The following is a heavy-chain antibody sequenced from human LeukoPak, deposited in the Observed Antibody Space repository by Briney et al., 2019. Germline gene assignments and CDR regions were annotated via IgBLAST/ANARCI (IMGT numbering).Heavy chain of an antibody. CDR3: ARDAEALDSSSWPLDY. CDR1: GYTLTELS. V-gene: IGHV1-24*01. Sequence: GASVKVSCKVSGYTLTELSMHWVRQAPGKGLEWMGGFDPEDGETIYAQKFQGRVTMTEDTSTDTAYMELSSLRSEDTAVYYCARDAEALDSSSWPLDYWGQGTLVTVSS. D-gene: IGHD6-13*01. J-gene: IGHJ4*02. CDR2: FDPEDGET.